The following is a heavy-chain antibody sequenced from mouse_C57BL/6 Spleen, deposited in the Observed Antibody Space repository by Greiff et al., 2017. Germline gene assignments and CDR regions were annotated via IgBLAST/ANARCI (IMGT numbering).Heavy chain of an antibody. D-gene: IGHD4-1*01. V-gene: IGHV1-61*01. CDR1: GYTFTSYW. J-gene: IGHJ2*01. Sequence: QVQLQQPGAELVRPGSSVKLSCKASGYTFTSYWMDWVKQRPGQGLEWIGNIYPSDSETHYNQKFKDKATLTVDKSSSTAYMQLSSLTSEDSAVYYCASSNWGYYFDYWGQGTTLTVSS. CDR2: IYPSDSET. CDR3: ASSNWGYYFDY.